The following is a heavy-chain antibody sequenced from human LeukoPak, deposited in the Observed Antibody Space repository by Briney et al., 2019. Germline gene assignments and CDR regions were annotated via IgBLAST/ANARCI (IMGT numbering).Heavy chain of an antibody. CDR2: IYTSGST. CDR1: GGSISSGSYY. J-gene: IGHJ5*02. CDR3: ASGTKGIAAS. D-gene: IGHD6-25*01. Sequence: PSQTLSLTCTVSGGSISSGSYYWSWIRQPAGKGLEWIGRIYTSGSTNYNPSLKSRVTISVDTSKNQFSLKLSSVTAADTAVYYCASGTKGIAASWGQGTLVTVSS. V-gene: IGHV4-61*02.